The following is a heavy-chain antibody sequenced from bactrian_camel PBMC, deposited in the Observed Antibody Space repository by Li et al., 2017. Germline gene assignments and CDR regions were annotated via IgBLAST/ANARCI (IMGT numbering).Heavy chain of an antibody. CDR3: ATGEPGAVVGTGAFLVA. D-gene: IGHD6*01. Sequence: VQLVESGGGSVQAGGSMRLSCAALGFTFFDYDMSWVRQAPGKGLEWVSSFYSDGRTYYADSVKGRFIISRDNAKSTVSLQMNSLKSEDTALYYRATGEPGAVVGTGAFLVAGARGPRSPS. J-gene: IGHJ6*01. CDR2: FYSDGRT. V-gene: IGHV3S10*01. CDR1: GFTFFDYD.